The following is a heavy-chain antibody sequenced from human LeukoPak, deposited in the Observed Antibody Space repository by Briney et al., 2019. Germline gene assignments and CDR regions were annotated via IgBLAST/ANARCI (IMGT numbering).Heavy chain of an antibody. CDR1: GFTFSTYT. CDR2: ISASGGNT. Sequence: GGSLRLSCAAYGFTFSTYTMSWVRQAPGNGLEWVSAISASGGNTYYADSAEGRFTISRDNSKNTLYLQMDSLRADDTAVYYCAKAAFHRTSSFDYWGQGTLVTASS. D-gene: IGHD3-16*01. J-gene: IGHJ4*02. CDR3: AKAAFHRTSSFDY. V-gene: IGHV3-23*01.